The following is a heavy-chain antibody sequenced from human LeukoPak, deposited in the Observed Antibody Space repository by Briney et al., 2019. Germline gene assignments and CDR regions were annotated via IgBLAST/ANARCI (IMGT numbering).Heavy chain of an antibody. CDR1: GFTFSSYG. J-gene: IGHJ4*02. CDR2: ISSSGTTI. Sequence: GGSLRLSCAVSGFTFSSYGFNWARQAPGKGLEWVSYISSSGTTIQYADSVEGRFTISRDNAKNSLYLQMNSLRAEDTAVYYCARVTAVAAPWVYWGQGTQVTVS. CDR3: ARVTAVAAPWVY. D-gene: IGHD6-19*01. V-gene: IGHV3-48*04.